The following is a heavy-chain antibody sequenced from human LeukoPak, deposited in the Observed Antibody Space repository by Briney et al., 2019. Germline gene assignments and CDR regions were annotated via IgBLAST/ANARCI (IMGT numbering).Heavy chain of an antibody. J-gene: IGHJ3*02. CDR2: IDPGDSYT. D-gene: IGHD3-22*01. V-gene: IGHV5-10-1*04. Sequence: GESLKISCKGSGYRFTSYWISWVRQMPGKGLEWMGTIDPGDSYTNYSPSFQGQVTISADKSISTAYLQWSSLKASDTAMYYCARARPHYYDSSGYYRDAFDIWGQGTMVTVSS. CDR1: GYRFTSYW. CDR3: ARARPHYYDSSGYYRDAFDI.